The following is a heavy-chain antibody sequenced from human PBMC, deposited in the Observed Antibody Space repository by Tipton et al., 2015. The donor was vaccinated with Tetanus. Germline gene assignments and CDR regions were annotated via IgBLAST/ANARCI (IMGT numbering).Heavy chain of an antibody. CDR2: IDPNSSAT. D-gene: IGHD3-22*01. V-gene: IGHV1-2*02. CDR3: ARDRGDYISYGMDV. J-gene: IGHJ6*02. CDR1: GYTFTGYY. Sequence: VQLVQSGAEMKKPGASVKVSCKASGYTFTGYYIYWVRQAPGRRLEWMGWIDPNSSATVYAQKFQGRVTMTRDPSFITAYMELRSLRSDDTAVYYCARDRGDYISYGMDVWGPGATVTFS.